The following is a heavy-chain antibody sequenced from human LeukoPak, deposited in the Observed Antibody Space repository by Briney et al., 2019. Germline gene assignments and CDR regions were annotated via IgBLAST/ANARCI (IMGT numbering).Heavy chain of an antibody. CDR2: IYYSGST. CDR1: GGSISSYY. Sequence: SETLSLTCTVSGGSISSYYWSWIRQPPGKGLEWIGYIYYSGSTNYNPSLKSRVTISVDTSKNQFSLKLSSVTAADTAVYYCARERGSRDGYNIDAFDIWGQGTMVTVSS. V-gene: IGHV4-59*01. D-gene: IGHD5-24*01. CDR3: ARERGSRDGYNIDAFDI. J-gene: IGHJ3*02.